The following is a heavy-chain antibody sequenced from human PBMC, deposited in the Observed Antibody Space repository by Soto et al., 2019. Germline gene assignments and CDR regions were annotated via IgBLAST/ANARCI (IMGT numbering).Heavy chain of an antibody. V-gene: IGHV1-69*13. Sequence: SVKVSCKASGGTFSSYAISWVRQAPGQGLEWMGGIIPIFGTANYAQKFQGRVTITADESTSTAYMELSSLRSEDTAVYYCARYGIAAAGPDEDDIRGQGTMDTVS. J-gene: IGHJ3*02. CDR3: ARYGIAAAGPDEDDI. D-gene: IGHD6-13*01. CDR2: IIPIFGTA. CDR1: GGTFSSYA.